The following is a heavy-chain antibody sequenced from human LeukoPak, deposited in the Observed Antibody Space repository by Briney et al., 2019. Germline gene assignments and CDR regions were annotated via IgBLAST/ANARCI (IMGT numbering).Heavy chain of an antibody. V-gene: IGHV3-23*01. CDR2: ISNNGGYT. CDR3: AKGAPGPLQYFFDY. J-gene: IGHJ4*02. Sequence: GGSLRLSCAASGFTFSSSAMSWVRQAPGKGLEWVSAISNNGGYTYYADSVQGRFTISRDNSKSTLCLQMNSLRAEDTAVYYCAKGAPGPLQYFFDYWGQGTLVTVSS. D-gene: IGHD5-24*01. CDR1: GFTFSSSA.